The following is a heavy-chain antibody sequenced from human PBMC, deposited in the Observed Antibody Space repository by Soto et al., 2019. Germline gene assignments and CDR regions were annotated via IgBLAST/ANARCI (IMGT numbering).Heavy chain of an antibody. CDR2: IYYSGST. CDR3: ARETLYSSGPRLDY. CDR1: GGSISSGDYY. Sequence: SETLSLTCTVSGGSISSGDYYWSWIRQPPGKGLEWIGYIYYSGSTYYNPSLKSRVTISVDTSKNQFSLKLSSVTAADTAVYYCARETLYSSGPRLDYWGQGTLVTVSS. D-gene: IGHD6-19*01. V-gene: IGHV4-30-4*01. J-gene: IGHJ4*02.